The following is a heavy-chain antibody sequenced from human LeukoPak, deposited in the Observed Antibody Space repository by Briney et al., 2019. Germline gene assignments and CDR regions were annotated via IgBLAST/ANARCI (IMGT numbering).Heavy chain of an antibody. CDR3: ATRDLGASDAFNI. D-gene: IGHD1-26*01. CDR2: ISVYNGNT. CDR1: GYTFTSYG. V-gene: IGHV1-18*01. Sequence: GASVKVSRKASGYTFTSYGINWVRQAPGQGLEWMGWISVYNGNTNYAQKLQGRVTMTTDTSTSTAYMELSSLRSEDTAVYYCATRDLGASDAFNIWGQGTMVTVSS. J-gene: IGHJ3*02.